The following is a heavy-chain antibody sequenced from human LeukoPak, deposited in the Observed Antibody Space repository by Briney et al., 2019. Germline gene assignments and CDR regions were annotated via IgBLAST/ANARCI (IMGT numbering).Heavy chain of an antibody. V-gene: IGHV4-30-2*01. D-gene: IGHD3-16*01. J-gene: IGHJ4*02. CDR3: ARGGSDYTVYFDS. Sequence: KPSETLTLTCTVSGGSVSSGVYSWSWIRQPPGKGLEWIGFVYQIGNTYYNPSLESRVSISLDESNNQFSLKLTSLTAADTAVYFCARGGSDYTVYFDSWGQGSLVTVSS. CDR1: GGSVSSGVYS. CDR2: VYQIGNT.